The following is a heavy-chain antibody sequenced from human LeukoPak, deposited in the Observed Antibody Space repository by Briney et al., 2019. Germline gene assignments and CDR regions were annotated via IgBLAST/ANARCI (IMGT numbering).Heavy chain of an antibody. CDR3: AASSWYVPFDY. Sequence: GGSLRLSCAASGFTFSDYYMSWIRQAPGKGLEWVSIIYSSGNTYYADSVKGRFTISRDNSKNTVFLQMNSLRAEDTAVYYCAASSWYVPFDYWGQGTLVTVSS. J-gene: IGHJ4*02. D-gene: IGHD6-13*01. CDR1: GFTFSDYY. CDR2: IYSSGNT. V-gene: IGHV3-53*01.